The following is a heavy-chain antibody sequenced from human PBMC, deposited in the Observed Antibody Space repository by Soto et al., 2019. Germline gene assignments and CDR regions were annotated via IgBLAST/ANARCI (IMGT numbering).Heavy chain of an antibody. CDR3: SVSIFGVVHY. CDR2: FSPDGST. Sequence: EAQVVESGGGLTQPGGSRRLSCAASGFSLRSQWMHWIRQAPGKGLEWVSRFSPDGSTAYADSVNGRFTISRDNAKNTVYLQMSSLRVEDTAIYYCSVSIFGVVHYWGQGTRVTVSS. CDR1: GFSLRSQW. D-gene: IGHD3-3*01. J-gene: IGHJ4*02. V-gene: IGHV3-74*03.